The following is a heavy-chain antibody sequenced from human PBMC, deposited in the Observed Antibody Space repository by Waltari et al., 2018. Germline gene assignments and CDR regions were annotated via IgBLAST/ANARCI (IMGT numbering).Heavy chain of an antibody. D-gene: IGHD1-1*01. V-gene: IGHV1-18*01. CDR2: ISAYNGNT. CDR1: GYTFTTYG. J-gene: IGHJ5*02. CDR3: ARDHQDWNDSWFDP. Sequence: QVQLVQSGDEVQKPGASVKVSCQAFGYTFTTYGISWVRQAPGQGLEWMGWISAYNGNTNYAQKLQGRVTMTTDTSTSTAYMELRSLRSDDTAVYYCARDHQDWNDSWFDPWGQGTLVTVSS.